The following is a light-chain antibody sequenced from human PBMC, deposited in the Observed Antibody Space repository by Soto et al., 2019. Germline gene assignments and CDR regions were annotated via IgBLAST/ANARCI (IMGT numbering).Light chain of an antibody. V-gene: IGKV1-5*01. CDR2: DAS. CDR3: LQYSSHSWT. J-gene: IGKJ1*01. Sequence: DIQMTQSPSTLSASVGDRVTITCRASQSISSWLAWYQQKPGKAPKLLIFDASTLKSGIPSRFSGSGSGTEFTLTISSLQPDDFATYYCLQYSSHSWTFGQGTKV. CDR1: QSISSW.